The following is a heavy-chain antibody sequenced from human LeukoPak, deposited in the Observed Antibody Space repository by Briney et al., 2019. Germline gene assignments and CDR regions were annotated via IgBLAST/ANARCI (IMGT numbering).Heavy chain of an antibody. D-gene: IGHD1-26*01. Sequence: SQTLSLTCTVSGGSISSGSYYWSWIRQPAGKGLEWIGRIYTSGSTNYNPSLKSRVTISVDTSKNQFSLKLSSVTAADTAVYYCARAPKDSGSYYWSKEVDYWGQGTLVTVSS. V-gene: IGHV4-61*02. J-gene: IGHJ4*02. CDR3: ARAPKDSGSYYWSKEVDY. CDR2: IYTSGST. CDR1: GGSISSGSYY.